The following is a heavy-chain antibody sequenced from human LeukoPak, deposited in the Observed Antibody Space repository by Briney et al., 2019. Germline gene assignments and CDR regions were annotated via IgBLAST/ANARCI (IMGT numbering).Heavy chain of an antibody. CDR3: ASYVWGSYRYFDY. CDR2: ISSSSSTI. D-gene: IGHD3-16*02. CDR1: GFTFSSYS. Sequence: GGSLRLSCTASGFTFSSYSTNWVRQAPGKGLEWVSYISSSSSTIYYADSVKGRFTISRDNAKNSLYPQMNSLRAEDTAVYYCASYVWGSYRYFDYWGQGTLVTVSS. V-gene: IGHV3-48*01. J-gene: IGHJ4*02.